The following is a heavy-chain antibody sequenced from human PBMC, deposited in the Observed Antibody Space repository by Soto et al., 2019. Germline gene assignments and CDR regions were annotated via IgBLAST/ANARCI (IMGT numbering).Heavy chain of an antibody. CDR1: GYTFTSYG. J-gene: IGHJ5*02. CDR2: ISVYNDNT. V-gene: IGHV1-18*01. CDR3: ARGGAHPWFDP. D-gene: IGHD3-16*01. Sequence: GPEVKKPGASVKVSCKTSGYTFTSYGISWMRQAPGQGLEWMGWISVYNDNTNYAQNLQGRVTMTTDTSTSTAYMELRSLRSDDTAVYYCARGGAHPWFDPWGQGTLVTVSS.